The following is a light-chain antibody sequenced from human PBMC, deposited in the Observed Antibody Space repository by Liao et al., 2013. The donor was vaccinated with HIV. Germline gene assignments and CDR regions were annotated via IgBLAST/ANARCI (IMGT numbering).Light chain of an antibody. CDR3: YSAADNNHWV. Sequence: SYELTQPPSVSVSPGQTARITCSGDALPKQYAYWYQQKPGQAPVLVIYKDSERPSGIPERFSGSSSGTTVTLTISGAQVEDEADYYCYSAADNNHWVFGGGTKLTVL. J-gene: IGLJ3*02. CDR1: ALPKQY. CDR2: KDS. V-gene: IGLV3-25*02.